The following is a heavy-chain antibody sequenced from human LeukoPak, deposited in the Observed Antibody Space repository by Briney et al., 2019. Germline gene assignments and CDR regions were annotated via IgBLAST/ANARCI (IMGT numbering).Heavy chain of an antibody. CDR2: ISISGSDT. Sequence: GGSLRLSCAASGFAFSDYYMSWIRQAPGKGLDWLSYISISGSDTFYADSVKGRFTISRDNSKNTLFLQMNSLRAEDTAVYYCAKDRPTWPIDYWGQGTLVTVSS. J-gene: IGHJ4*02. V-gene: IGHV3-11*05. D-gene: IGHD5-12*01. CDR3: AKDRPTWPIDY. CDR1: GFAFSDYY.